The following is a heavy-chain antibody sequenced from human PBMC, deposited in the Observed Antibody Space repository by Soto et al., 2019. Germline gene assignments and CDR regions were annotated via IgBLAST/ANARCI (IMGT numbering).Heavy chain of an antibody. Sequence: QVQLVESGGGVIQHGRSLRLSCTASGFTFSDYAMHWVRHAPGKGLERVAVVSHDGRNTHYADSVKGRFTISRDSSKNTVSLEMTSLRAEDTAVYYCAHGGRQWLVTSDFNYWGQGALVTVSS. V-gene: IGHV3-30*03. CDR2: VSHDGRNT. CDR1: GFTFSDYA. D-gene: IGHD6-19*01. CDR3: AHGGRQWLVTSDFNY. J-gene: IGHJ4*02.